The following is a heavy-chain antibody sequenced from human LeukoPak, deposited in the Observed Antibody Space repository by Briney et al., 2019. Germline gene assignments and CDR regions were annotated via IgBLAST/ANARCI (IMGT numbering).Heavy chain of an antibody. D-gene: IGHD2-15*01. Sequence: PGGSLRLSCTSSGFTFGDYAMSWVRQAPGKGLEWVGFIRSKTYGGTTEYAASVKGRFTISRDDSKSIAYLRMNSLKTEDTAVYYCTSGTTYCSGGSCYGYWGQGTLVTVSS. CDR1: GFTFGDYA. CDR2: IRSKTYGGTT. J-gene: IGHJ4*02. V-gene: IGHV3-49*04. CDR3: TSGTTYCSGGSCYGY.